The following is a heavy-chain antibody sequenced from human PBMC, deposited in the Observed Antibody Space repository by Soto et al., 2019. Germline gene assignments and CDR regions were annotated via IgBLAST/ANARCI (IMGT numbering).Heavy chain of an antibody. CDR2: IWYDGSDK. J-gene: IGHJ4*02. V-gene: IGHV3-33*01. Sequence: VQLVESGGGVVQPGRSLRLSCAASGFTFSSHGMHWVRQAPGKGLERVAVIWYDGSDKYYADSVKGRFTIARDNSKNSLYLKMNSLRADDTAVYYCARDQGAGWGQGTLVTVSS. CDR3: ARDQGAG. CDR1: GFTFSSHG.